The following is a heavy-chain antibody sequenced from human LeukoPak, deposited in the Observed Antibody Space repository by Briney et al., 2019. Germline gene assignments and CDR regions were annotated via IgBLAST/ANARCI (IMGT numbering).Heavy chain of an antibody. CDR3: ARVIGGWYYFDH. CDR2: MYSGGST. J-gene: IGHJ4*02. D-gene: IGHD6-19*01. Sequence: PGGSLRLSCVASGFTVSSKYMSWVRQDPGKGLEWVSVMYSGGSTYYADSVKGRFTISRDNSKNTLYLQMNSLRAEDTAVYYCARVIGGWYYFDHWGQGTLVTVSS. CDR1: GFTVSSKY. V-gene: IGHV3-66*01.